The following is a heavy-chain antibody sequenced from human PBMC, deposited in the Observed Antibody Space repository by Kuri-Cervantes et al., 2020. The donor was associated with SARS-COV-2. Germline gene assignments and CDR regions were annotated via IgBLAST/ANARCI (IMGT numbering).Heavy chain of an antibody. D-gene: IGHD2-2*02. Sequence: ASVKVSCKASGYTFTGHYMHWVRQAPGQGLEWMGWINPNSGGTNYAQKFQGRVTMTRDTSISTAYMELSRLRSDDTAVYYCARGGMGYCSSTSCYSFWAFDIWGQGTMVTVSS. CDR2: INPNSGGT. J-gene: IGHJ3*02. CDR3: ARGGMGYCSSTSCYSFWAFDI. CDR1: GYTFTGHY. V-gene: IGHV1-2*02.